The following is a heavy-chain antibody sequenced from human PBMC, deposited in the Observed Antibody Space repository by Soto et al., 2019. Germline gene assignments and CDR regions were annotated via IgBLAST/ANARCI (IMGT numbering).Heavy chain of an antibody. D-gene: IGHD1-26*01. CDR2: ISAYNGNT. CDR1: GYTPTNYD. V-gene: IGHV1-18*01. Sequence: QVPLVQSGPEVKKPGASVKVSCKTSGYTPTNYDIGWVRQAPGQGLEYMGWISAYNGNTNYARKLQDRVTLTTDTSTRTDYMELRSLPSDDTAIYSCARGLYRRGTYYAFDNWGQGTLFTVSS. CDR3: ARGLYRRGTYYAFDN. J-gene: IGHJ4*02.